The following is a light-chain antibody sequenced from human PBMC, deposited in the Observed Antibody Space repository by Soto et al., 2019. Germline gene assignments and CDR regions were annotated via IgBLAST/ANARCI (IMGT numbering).Light chain of an antibody. V-gene: IGLV6-57*03. Sequence: NFMLTQPHSVSESPGKTVTISCTRSSGSFASNYVQWYQQRPGSAPTTVIYEDNQRPSGVPDRFSGSIDSSSNSASLTISGLRAEDEADYYGQSYDNTPGAVFGGGTQLTVL. CDR1: SGSFASNY. CDR3: QSYDNTPGAV. CDR2: EDN. J-gene: IGLJ7*01.